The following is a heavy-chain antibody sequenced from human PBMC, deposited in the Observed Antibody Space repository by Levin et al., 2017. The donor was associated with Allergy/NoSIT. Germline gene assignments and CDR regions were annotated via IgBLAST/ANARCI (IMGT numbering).Heavy chain of an antibody. CDR2: TYHRSKWYN. Sequence: SQTLSLTCAISGDSVSSNSAAWNWIRQTPSRGLEWLGRTYHRSKWYNDYAVSVRGRITINRDTSKNQFSLQLTSVTPEDTALYYCAREGALSGTFALAPLDSWGQGTLVAVSS. CDR3: AREGALSGTFALAPLDS. D-gene: IGHD1-1*01. CDR1: GDSVSSNSAA. V-gene: IGHV6-1*01. J-gene: IGHJ4*02.